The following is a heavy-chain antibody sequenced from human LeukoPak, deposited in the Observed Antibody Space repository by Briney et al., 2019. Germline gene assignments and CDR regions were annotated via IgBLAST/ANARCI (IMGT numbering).Heavy chain of an antibody. J-gene: IGHJ4*02. CDR1: GGSFSGYY. CDR2: INHSGST. D-gene: IGHD6-19*01. V-gene: IGHV4-34*01. Sequence: SETLSLTCAVYGGSFSGYYWTWIRQPPGKGLEWIGEINHSGSTNYNPSLKSRVTISVDTSKNQFSLKLNSVTAADTAVYYCASGGWYRGYWGQGTLVTVSS. CDR3: ASGGWYRGY.